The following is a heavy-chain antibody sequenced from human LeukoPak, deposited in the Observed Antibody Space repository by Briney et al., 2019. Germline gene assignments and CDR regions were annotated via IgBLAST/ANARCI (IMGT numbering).Heavy chain of an antibody. J-gene: IGHJ4*02. CDR1: GYTFTGYH. V-gene: IGHV7-4-1*02. CDR3: ARDWSGYYIDY. D-gene: IGHD3-3*01. Sequence: ASVKVSCKASGYTFTGYHMHWVRQAPGQGLEWMGWINTNTGNPTYAQGFTGRFVFSLDTSVSTAYLQISSLKAEDTAVYYCARDWSGYYIDYWGQGTLVTVSS. CDR2: INTNTGNP.